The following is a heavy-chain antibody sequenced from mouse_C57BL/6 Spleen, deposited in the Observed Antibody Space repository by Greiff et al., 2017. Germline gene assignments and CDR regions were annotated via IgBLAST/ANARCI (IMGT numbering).Heavy chain of an antibody. D-gene: IGHD2-12*01. J-gene: IGHJ4*01. Sequence: QVQLQQSGAELAKPGASVKLSCKASGYTFTSYWMHWVKQRPGQGLEWIGHINPSSGYTKYNQKFKDKATLTADKSSSTAYMQLSSLTYEDSAVYYCASGDDGENAMDYWGQGTSVTVSS. CDR1: GYTFTSYW. CDR3: ASGDDGENAMDY. CDR2: INPSSGYT. V-gene: IGHV1-7*01.